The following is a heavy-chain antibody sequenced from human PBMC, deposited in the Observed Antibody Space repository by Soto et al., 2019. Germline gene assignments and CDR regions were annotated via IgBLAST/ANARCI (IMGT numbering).Heavy chain of an antibody. Sequence: QVPLVESGGGVVQPGRSLRLSCAASGFTFSSYAMHWVRQAPGKGLEWVAVISYDGSNKYYADSVKGRFTISRDNSKNTLYLQMNSLRAEDTAVYYCARDVPSHYWGQGTLVTVSS. V-gene: IGHV3-30-3*01. CDR1: GFTFSSYA. J-gene: IGHJ4*02. D-gene: IGHD2-2*01. CDR3: ARDVPSHY. CDR2: ISYDGSNK.